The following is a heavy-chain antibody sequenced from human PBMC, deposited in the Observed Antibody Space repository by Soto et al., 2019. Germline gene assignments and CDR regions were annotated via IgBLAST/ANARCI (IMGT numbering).Heavy chain of an antibody. J-gene: IGHJ4*02. CDR1: GGSISRGAYF. V-gene: IGHV4-31*03. Sequence: SETLSLTCSVSGGSISRGAYFWTWIRQFPGKGLEWIAYISYTGATYYNPPLKSRVTILADTSKNQFSLKLNSVTSADTAVYYCARGGPVSVSPAWQLLGYFDYWGQGTLVTVSS. CDR3: ARGGPVSVSPAWQLLGYFDY. D-gene: IGHD2-15*01. CDR2: ISYTGAT.